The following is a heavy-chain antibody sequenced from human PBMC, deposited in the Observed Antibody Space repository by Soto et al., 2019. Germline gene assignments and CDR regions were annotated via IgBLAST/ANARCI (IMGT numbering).Heavy chain of an antibody. D-gene: IGHD3-22*01. J-gene: IGHJ3*02. V-gene: IGHV1-2*04. Sequence: GASVKVSCKASGYTFTGYYMHWVRQAPGQGLEWMGWINPNSGGTNYAQKFQGWVTMTRDTSISTAYMELSRLRSDDTAVYYCTRDHYDSSGYIAFDIWGQGTMVTV. CDR1: GYTFTGYY. CDR2: INPNSGGT. CDR3: TRDHYDSSGYIAFDI.